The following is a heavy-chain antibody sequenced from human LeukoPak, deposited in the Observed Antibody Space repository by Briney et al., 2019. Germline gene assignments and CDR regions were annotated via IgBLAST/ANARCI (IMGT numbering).Heavy chain of an antibody. CDR3: ARGHYGLDV. CDR2: IWYDGSDK. V-gene: IGHV3-33*01. CDR1: GFTFNSYG. J-gene: IGHJ6*02. Sequence: QPGGSLRLSCAASGFTFNSYGIHWVRQAPGKGLEWVAVIWYDGSDKYYADSVKGRFIISRDNSKNMVYLEMNSLRAEDTAVYYCARGHYGLDVWGQGTTVTVSS.